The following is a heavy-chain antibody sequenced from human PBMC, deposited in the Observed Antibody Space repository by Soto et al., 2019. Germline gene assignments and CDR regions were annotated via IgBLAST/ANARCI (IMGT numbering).Heavy chain of an antibody. CDR3: VSDNVCVEFDI. D-gene: IGHD2-8*01. CDR1: GFSISRHT. CDR2: ITGNADNI. V-gene: IGHV3-64*07. Sequence: EEQLVESGGGLVQPGGSLRLSCAASGFSISRHTMHWVRQAPGKGLEYVSSITGNADNIFYGESVRGRFTISRDNSRNTLYLQMGSPRVDDRAMYYCVSDNVCVEFDIWGQGALVTGSS. J-gene: IGHJ4*02.